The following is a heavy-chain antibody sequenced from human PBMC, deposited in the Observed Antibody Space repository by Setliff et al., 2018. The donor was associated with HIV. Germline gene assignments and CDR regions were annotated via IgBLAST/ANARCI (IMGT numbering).Heavy chain of an antibody. Sequence: SETLSLTCAVYGGSLDNYYWTWLRQPPGRGLEWIGEITDGGDTAYNSSLQSRLTISLDTSKKQFALKLHSMTAADTAVYYCARGSSCSSSSCYLYYYYYYGVDVWGPGTAVTVSS. D-gene: IGHD2-2*01. CDR1: GGSLDNYY. CDR2: ITDGGDT. V-gene: IGHV4-34*01. J-gene: IGHJ6*02. CDR3: ARGSSCSSSSCYLYYYYYYGVDV.